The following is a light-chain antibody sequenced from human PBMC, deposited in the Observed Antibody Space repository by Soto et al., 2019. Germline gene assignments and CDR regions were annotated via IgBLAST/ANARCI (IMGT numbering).Light chain of an antibody. CDR3: CSYAGSYNLGV. CDR1: SSDVGGYDF. V-gene: IGLV2-11*01. CDR2: DVS. J-gene: IGLJ3*02. Sequence: QSALTQPRSVSGSPGQSVTISCTGTSSDVGGYDFVSWYQQHPGKAPKLMIHDVSKRPSGVPDRFSGSKSGNSASLTISGLQAEDEADYYYCSYAGSYNLGVFGGGTKLTVL.